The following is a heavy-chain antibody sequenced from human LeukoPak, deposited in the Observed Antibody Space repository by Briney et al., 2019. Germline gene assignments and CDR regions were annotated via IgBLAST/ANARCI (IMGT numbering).Heavy chain of an antibody. Sequence: GGSLRLSCGASGFTFSNYAMQWVRQAPGKGLEWVAVISNDGSDKYYTDSVKGRFTVSRDNSKNTLYLQMNSLRAEDTAVYYCARDIEDASGREGEPDAFDIWGQGTMVTVSS. V-gene: IGHV3-30-3*01. CDR3: ARDIEDASGREGEPDAFDI. D-gene: IGHD3-10*01. J-gene: IGHJ3*02. CDR2: ISNDGSDK. CDR1: GFTFSNYA.